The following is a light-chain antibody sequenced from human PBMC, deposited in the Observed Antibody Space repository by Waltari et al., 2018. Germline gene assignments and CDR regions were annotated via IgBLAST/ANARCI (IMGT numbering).Light chain of an antibody. CDR1: SSNIGSNY. J-gene: IGLJ3*02. Sequence: QSVLTQPPSASGTPGQRVTISCSGTSSNIGSNYVYWYHQLPGTAPKPLIYRNNQRPSGVPDRFSGSKSGTSASLAISGLRSEDEADYYCAVWDDSLSGRVFGGGTKLTVL. CDR2: RNN. CDR3: AVWDDSLSGRV. V-gene: IGLV1-47*01.